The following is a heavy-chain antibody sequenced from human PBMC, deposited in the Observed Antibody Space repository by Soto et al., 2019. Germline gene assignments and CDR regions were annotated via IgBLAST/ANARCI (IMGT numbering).Heavy chain of an antibody. Sequence: PGGSLRLSCAASGFTFSSYSINWVRQAPGKGLEWVSSISSSSSYIYYADSVKGRFTISRDNAKNSLYLQMNSLRAEDTAVYYCARDGGAGDGGNSRDYYYYGMDVWGQGTTVTVSS. V-gene: IGHV3-21*01. CDR1: GFTFSSYS. J-gene: IGHJ6*02. CDR2: ISSSSSYI. D-gene: IGHD2-21*02. CDR3: ARDGGAGDGGNSRDYYYYGMDV.